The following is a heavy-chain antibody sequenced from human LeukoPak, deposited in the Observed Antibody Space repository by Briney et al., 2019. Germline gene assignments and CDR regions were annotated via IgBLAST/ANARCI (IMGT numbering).Heavy chain of an antibody. CDR3: AKGVYSGSYFYFDY. J-gene: IGHJ4*02. V-gene: IGHV3-23*01. CDR2: VSGSGDST. Sequence: GGSLRLSCAVSGITFNNYAMSWVRQVPGKGLEWVSGVSGSGDSTYYADSVKGRFTISRDNSKNTLYLQMNSLRAEDTALYYCAKGVYSGSYFYFDYWGQGTLVTVSS. CDR1: GITFNNYA. D-gene: IGHD1-26*01.